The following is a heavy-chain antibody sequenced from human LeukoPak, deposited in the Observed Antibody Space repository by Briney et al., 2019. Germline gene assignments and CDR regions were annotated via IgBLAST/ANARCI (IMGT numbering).Heavy chain of an antibody. CDR2: ISVTGDIT. J-gene: IGHJ4*02. D-gene: IGHD4-11*01. CDR1: RFTFSSYA. Sequence: GGSLRLSCAASRFTFSSYAMSWLRQTPQKGLEWVSGISVTGDITYYADSVKGRFTIARDNSRTTLYLQLNSLRADDTAVYYCAKSHITRYPLQYYFDLWGQGPQDIVSS. CDR3: AKSHITRYPLQYYFDL. V-gene: IGHV3-23*01.